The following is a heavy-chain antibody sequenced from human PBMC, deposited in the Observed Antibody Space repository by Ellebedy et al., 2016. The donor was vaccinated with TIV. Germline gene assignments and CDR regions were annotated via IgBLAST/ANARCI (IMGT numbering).Heavy chain of an antibody. J-gene: IGHJ4*02. CDR1: GYTFTSYG. Sequence: ASVKVSCKTSGYTFTSYGIYWVRQAPGQGLEWMGVINPIGGSTTYAQKFQGRVAMTRDTSTSTVYMELSSLRSEDTAVYYCVRDLSTADYRDYWGQGTLVTVSS. D-gene: IGHD4-11*01. CDR3: VRDLSTADYRDY. V-gene: IGHV1-46*01. CDR2: INPIGGST.